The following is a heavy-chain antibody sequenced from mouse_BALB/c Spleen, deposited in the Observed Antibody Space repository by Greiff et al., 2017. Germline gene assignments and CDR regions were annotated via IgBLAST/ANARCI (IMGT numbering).Heavy chain of an antibody. CDR3: ARAGLLKDAMDY. CDR1: GDSITSGY. CDR2: ISYSGST. J-gene: IGHJ4*01. V-gene: IGHV3-8*02. D-gene: IGHD2-3*01. Sequence: EVKLMESGPSLVKPSQTLSLTCSVTGDSITSGYWNWIRKFPGNKLEYMGYISYSGSTYYYPSLKSRISITRDTSKNQYYLQLNSVTTEDTATYYCARAGLLKDAMDYWGQGTSVTVSS.